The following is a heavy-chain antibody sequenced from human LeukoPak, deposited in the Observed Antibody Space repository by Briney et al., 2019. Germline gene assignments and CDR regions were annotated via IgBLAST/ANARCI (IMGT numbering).Heavy chain of an antibody. CDR1: GYTFTSYG. J-gene: IGHJ5*02. V-gene: IGHV1-69*13. D-gene: IGHD2-2*01. CDR2: IIPIFGTA. CDR3: ARGARYQYQLRPLNWFDP. Sequence: SVKVSCTASGYTFTSYGISWVRQAPGQGLEWMGGIIPIFGTANYAQKFQGRVTITADESTSTAYMELSSLRSEDTAVYYCARGARYQYQLRPLNWFDPWGQGTLVTVSS.